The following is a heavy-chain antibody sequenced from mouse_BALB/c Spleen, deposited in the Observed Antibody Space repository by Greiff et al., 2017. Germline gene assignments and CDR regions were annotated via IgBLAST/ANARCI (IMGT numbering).Heavy chain of an antibody. V-gene: IGHV5-9*03. D-gene: IGHD1-1*01. CDR1: GFTFSSYT. CDR2: ISSGGGNT. CDR3: ARYITTVEWYFDV. Sequence: EVKVVESGGGLVKPGGSLIISCAVSGFTFSSYTMSWVRQTPEKRLEWVATISSGGGNTYYPASAKGRFTISRDNAKNNLYLQMRSLRSEDTALYYCARYITTVEWYFDVWGAGTTVTVSS. J-gene: IGHJ1*01.